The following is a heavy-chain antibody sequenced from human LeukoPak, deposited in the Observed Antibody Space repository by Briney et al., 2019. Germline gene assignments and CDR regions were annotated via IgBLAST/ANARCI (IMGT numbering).Heavy chain of an antibody. V-gene: IGHV1-2*02. J-gene: IGHJ6*03. CDR1: GYTFIGYY. D-gene: IGHD3-10*01. Sequence: ASVKVSCKASGYTFIGYYIHWVRQAPGQGLEWMGWVNPNSGGTKYAQKFQGRVTMTRDTSISTVYMELSRLRSDDTAVYYCARLYYGSGRRYYYYMDVWGKGTTVTVSS. CDR2: VNPNSGGT. CDR3: ARLYYGSGRRYYYYMDV.